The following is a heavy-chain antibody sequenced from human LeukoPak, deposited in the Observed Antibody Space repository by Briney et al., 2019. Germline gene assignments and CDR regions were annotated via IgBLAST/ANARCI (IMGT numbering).Heavy chain of an antibody. D-gene: IGHD3-10*01. CDR1: GFTFDDYA. J-gene: IGHJ3*02. V-gene: IGHV3-9*01. CDR2: IRWSSGSI. CDR3: AKNRWFGQPPYAAFDI. Sequence: PGVSLRLYCAASGFTFDDYAMHWVRQAPGNGREWVSGIRWSSGSIGYADSVKGRFPISRDNATHSLYLQMNSLRADAPTLHYCAKNRWFGQPPYAAFDIWGQGTIVTVSS.